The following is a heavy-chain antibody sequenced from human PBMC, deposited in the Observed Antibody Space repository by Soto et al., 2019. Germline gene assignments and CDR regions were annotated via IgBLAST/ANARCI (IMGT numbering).Heavy chain of an antibody. Sequence: PGESLKISCKGSGYSFTSYWIGWARQMPGKGLEWMGIIYPGDSDTRYSPSFQGQVTISADKSISTAYLQWSSLKASDTAMYYCARGRGYCTNGVCKNYYGMDVWGQGTTVTVSS. CDR1: GYSFTSYW. V-gene: IGHV5-51*01. CDR3: ARGRGYCTNGVCKNYYGMDV. D-gene: IGHD2-8*01. J-gene: IGHJ6*02. CDR2: IYPGDSDT.